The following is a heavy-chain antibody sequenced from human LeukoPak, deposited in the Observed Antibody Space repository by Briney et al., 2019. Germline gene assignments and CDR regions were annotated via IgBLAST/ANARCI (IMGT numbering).Heavy chain of an antibody. CDR2: IYYSGST. CDR1: GGSISSYY. J-gene: IGHJ4*02. CDR3: ARHLRRYDYGGNEPFDY. Sequence: SETLPLTCTVSGGSISSYYWSWIRQPPGKGLEWIGYIYYSGSTNYNPSLKSRVTISVDTSKNQFSLKLSSVTAADTAVYYCARHLRRYDYGGNEPFDYWGQGTLVTVSS. D-gene: IGHD4-23*01. V-gene: IGHV4-59*08.